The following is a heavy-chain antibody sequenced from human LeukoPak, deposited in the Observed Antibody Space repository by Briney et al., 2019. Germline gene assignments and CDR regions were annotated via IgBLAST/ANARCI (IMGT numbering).Heavy chain of an antibody. V-gene: IGHV4-39*07. J-gene: IGHJ4*02. CDR3: ARDWQVPSYYFDY. CDR2: IYYSGST. CDR1: GGSISSSSYY. D-gene: IGHD6-6*01. Sequence: PSETLSLTCTVSGGSISSSSYYWGWIRQPPGKGLEWIGSIYYSGSTYYNPSLKSRVTISVDTSKNQFSLKLSSVTAADTAVYYCARDWQVPSYYFDYWGQGTLVTVSS.